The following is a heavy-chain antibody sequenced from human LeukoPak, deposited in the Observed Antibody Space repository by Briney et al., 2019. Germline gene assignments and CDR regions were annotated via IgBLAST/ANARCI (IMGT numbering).Heavy chain of an antibody. CDR2: INHSGST. CDR1: GGSFSGYY. CDR3: ARGVYNLRGFVP. J-gene: IGHJ5*02. Sequence: PSETLSLTCAAYGGSFSGYYWSWIRQPPGKGLEWIGEINHSGSTNYNPSLKSRVTISVDTSKNQFSLKLSSVTAADTAVYYCARGVYNLRGFVPWGQGTLVTVSS. V-gene: IGHV4-34*01. D-gene: IGHD1-14*01.